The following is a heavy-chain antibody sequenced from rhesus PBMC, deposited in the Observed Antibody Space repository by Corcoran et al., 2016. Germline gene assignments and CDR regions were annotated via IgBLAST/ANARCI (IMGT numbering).Heavy chain of an antibody. CDR2: MRSIANGGTL. J-gene: IGHJ3*01. D-gene: IGHD4-29*01. CDR3: VREMGSVADAFDF. V-gene: IGHV3-116*02. CDR1: GSNFSAFH. Sequence: EGRLVDSGGGLVQPGGSQRRCCRQFGSNFSAFHMGRVRQAPGKGPEWVGFMRSIANGGTLKYAASLDGRLTISRDDSKSIVSLQMSSLRTEDTAVYYCVREMGSVADAFDFWGQGLRVTVSS.